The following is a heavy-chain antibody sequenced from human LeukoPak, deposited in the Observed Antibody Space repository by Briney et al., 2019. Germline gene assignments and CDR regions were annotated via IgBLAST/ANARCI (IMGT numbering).Heavy chain of an antibody. Sequence: PGGSLRPSCAASGFTFNSYAMSWVRQAPGKGLEWVSGISGSGGTTHYADSVKGRFTISRHNSKNTLYLQMNSLRAEDTAVYYCARDLRIASYGMDVWGQGTTVTVSS. V-gene: IGHV3-23*01. CDR3: ARDLRIASYGMDV. J-gene: IGHJ6*02. CDR1: GFTFNSYA. D-gene: IGHD6-13*01. CDR2: ISGSGGTT.